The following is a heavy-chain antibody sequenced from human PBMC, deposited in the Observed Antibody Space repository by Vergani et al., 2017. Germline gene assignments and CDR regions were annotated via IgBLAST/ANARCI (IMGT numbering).Heavy chain of an antibody. D-gene: IGHD3-3*01. CDR1: GGSFSGYY. V-gene: IGHV4-34*01. Sequence: QVQLQQWGAGLLKPSETLSLTCAVYGGSFSGYYWSWIRQPPGKGMVWIGEINHSGSTNYNPSLKSRVTISVDTSKNQFSLKLSSVTAADTAVYYCARTLRFLEWLLGGYYWFDPWGQGTLVTVSS. J-gene: IGHJ5*02. CDR2: INHSGST. CDR3: ARTLRFLEWLLGGYYWFDP.